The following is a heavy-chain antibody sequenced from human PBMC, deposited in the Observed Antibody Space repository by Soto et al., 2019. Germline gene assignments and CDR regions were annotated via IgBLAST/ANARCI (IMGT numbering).Heavy chain of an antibody. Sequence: PGESLKISCKGSGYSFTSYWIGWVRQMPGKGLEWMGIIYPGDSDTRYSPSFQGQVTISADKSISTAYLQWSSLKASDTAMHYCARHLIANDLPYYYGMDVWGQGTTVTVSS. V-gene: IGHV5-51*01. CDR3: ARHLIANDLPYYYGMDV. CDR1: GYSFTSYW. CDR2: IYPGDSDT. D-gene: IGHD1-1*01. J-gene: IGHJ6*02.